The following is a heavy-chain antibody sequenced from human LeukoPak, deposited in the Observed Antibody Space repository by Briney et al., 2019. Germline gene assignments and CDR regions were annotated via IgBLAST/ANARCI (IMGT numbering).Heavy chain of an antibody. J-gene: IGHJ3*02. D-gene: IGHD4-23*01. CDR1: GFTFSSYA. CDR3: AKDRVFYGGAFDI. Sequence: GGSLRLSCAASGFTFSSYAMSWVRQAPGKGLEWVSAISGSGGSTYYADSVKGRFTISIDNSKNTLYLQMNSPRAEDTAVYYCAKDRVFYGGAFDIWGQGTMVTVSS. CDR2: ISGSGGST. V-gene: IGHV3-23*01.